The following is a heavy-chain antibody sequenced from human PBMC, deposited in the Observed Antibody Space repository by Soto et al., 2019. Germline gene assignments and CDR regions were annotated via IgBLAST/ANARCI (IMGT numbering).Heavy chain of an antibody. CDR3: ARDHGYYDSSGYYLDY. D-gene: IGHD3-22*01. J-gene: IGHJ4*02. Sequence: QVQLVESGGGVVQPGRSLRLSCAASGFTFSSYAMHWVRQAPGKGLEWVAVISYDGSNKYYADSVKGRFTISRDNSKNTLYLQMNSLRAEDTAVYYCARDHGYYDSSGYYLDYWGQGTLVTVSS. CDR1: GFTFSSYA. CDR2: ISYDGSNK. V-gene: IGHV3-30-3*01.